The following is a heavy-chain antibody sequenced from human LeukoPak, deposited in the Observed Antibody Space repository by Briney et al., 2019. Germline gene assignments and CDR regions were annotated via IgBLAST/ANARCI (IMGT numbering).Heavy chain of an antibody. CDR2: INSDGNEG. CDR3: ARSSYSSSSSV. D-gene: IGHD6-6*01. Sequence: GGSLRLSCAVSGFTFSGFWMSWSRQAPGKGLEWVASINSDGNEGYYADVVKGRFTISRDNAKNSLYMQINSLRAEDTAVYYCARSSYSSSSSVWGQGTMVTVSS. J-gene: IGHJ3*01. V-gene: IGHV3-7*03. CDR1: GFTFSGFW.